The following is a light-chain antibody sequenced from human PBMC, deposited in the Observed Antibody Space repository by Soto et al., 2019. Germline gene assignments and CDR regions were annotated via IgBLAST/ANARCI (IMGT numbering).Light chain of an antibody. Sequence: DIQMTQSPSTLSASVGDRVTITCRASQSISRWLAWHQQKPGKAPKLLIYDASSLENGVPSRFSGSGSGTEFTLTISSLQPDDSATYYCQQYNTFLTFGGGTKVDIK. CDR2: DAS. CDR3: QQYNTFLT. CDR1: QSISRW. J-gene: IGKJ4*01. V-gene: IGKV1-5*01.